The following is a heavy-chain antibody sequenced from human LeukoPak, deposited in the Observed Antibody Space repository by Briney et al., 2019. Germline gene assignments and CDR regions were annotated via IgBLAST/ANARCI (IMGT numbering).Heavy chain of an antibody. J-gene: IGHJ4*02. D-gene: IGHD6-19*01. CDR3: AGGTHTSGWLDY. Sequence: GGSLRPSCAASGFTVSANYMSWVRQAPGKGLEWISVIHSSGSTFYADSVKGRFTISTDNSRNTLYLQVNSLRAEDTAVYYCAGGTHTSGWLDYWGQGTLVTVSS. V-gene: IGHV3-66*01. CDR1: GFTVSANY. CDR2: IHSSGST.